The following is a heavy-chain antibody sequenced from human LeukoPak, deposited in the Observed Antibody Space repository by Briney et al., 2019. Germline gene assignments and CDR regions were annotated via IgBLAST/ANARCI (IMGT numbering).Heavy chain of an antibody. CDR3: ARGPVWTHRAFDI. J-gene: IGHJ3*02. CDR1: GGSFSGYY. Sequence: KPSETLSLTCAVYGGSFSGYYWSWIRQPPGKGLEWIGSIYDSGSTYYNPSLKSRVTISVDTSKNQFSLKLSSVTAADTAVYYCARGPVWTHRAFDIWGQGTMVTVSS. V-gene: IGHV4-34*01. D-gene: IGHD1-14*01. CDR2: IYDSGST.